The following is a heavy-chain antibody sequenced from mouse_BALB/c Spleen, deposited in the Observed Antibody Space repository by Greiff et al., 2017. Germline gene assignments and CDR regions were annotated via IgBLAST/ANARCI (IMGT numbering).Heavy chain of an antibody. CDR3: ARDRGDGYYGFAY. J-gene: IGHJ3*01. CDR2: ISSGGSYT. CDR1: GFTFSSYA. Sequence: EVKLMESGGGLVKPGGSLKLSCAASGFTFSSYAMSWVRQSPEKRLEWVAEISSGGSYTYYPDTVTGRFTISRDNAKNTLYLEMSSLRSEDTAMYYCARDRGDGYYGFAYWGQGTLVTVSA. V-gene: IGHV5-9-4*01. D-gene: IGHD2-3*01.